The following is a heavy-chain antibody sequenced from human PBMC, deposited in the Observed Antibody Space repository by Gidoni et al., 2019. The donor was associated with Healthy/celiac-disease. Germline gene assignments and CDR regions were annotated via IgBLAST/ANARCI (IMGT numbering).Heavy chain of an antibody. CDR2: INPNSGGT. D-gene: IGHD5-18*01. CDR1: GYTFTGYY. J-gene: IGHJ6*02. CDR3: ARSGVDTGLNYYYYYGMDV. Sequence: QVQLVQSGAEGKKPGASVKVSCKASGYTFTGYYMHWVRQAPGQGLEWMGWINPNSGGTNYAQKFQGWVTMTRDTSISTAYMELSRLRSDDTAVYYCARSGVDTGLNYYYYYGMDVWGQGTTVTVSS. V-gene: IGHV1-2*04.